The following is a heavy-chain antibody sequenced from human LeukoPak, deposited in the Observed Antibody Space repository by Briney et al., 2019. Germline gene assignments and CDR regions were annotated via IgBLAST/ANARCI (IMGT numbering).Heavy chain of an antibody. CDR1: GFTFNNYG. CDR2: ISGSGGST. Sequence: GGSLRLSCAASGFTFNNYGMHWVRQAPGKGLEWVSAISGSGGSTYYADSVKGRFTISRDNSKNTLYLQMNSLRAEDTAVYYCAKVIRGVRSGLDYWGQGTLVTVSS. CDR3: AKVIRGVRSGLDY. D-gene: IGHD3-10*01. V-gene: IGHV3-23*01. J-gene: IGHJ4*02.